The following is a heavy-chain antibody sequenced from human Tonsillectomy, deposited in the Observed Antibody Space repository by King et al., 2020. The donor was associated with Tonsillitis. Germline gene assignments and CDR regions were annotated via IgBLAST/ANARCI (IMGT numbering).Heavy chain of an antibody. CDR2: ISSSSSYI. CDR3: ATYPGGVY. CDR1: GFTFSSYS. V-gene: IGHV3-21*01. D-gene: IGHD2-2*02. J-gene: IGHJ4*02. Sequence: QLVQSGGGLGKPGGSLRLSCAASGFTFSSYSMNWVRQAPGKGLEWGSSISSSSSYIYYANSLKGRFTISRDNAKNSLYLQMNSLRAEDTAVYYCATYPGGVYWGQGTLVTVSS.